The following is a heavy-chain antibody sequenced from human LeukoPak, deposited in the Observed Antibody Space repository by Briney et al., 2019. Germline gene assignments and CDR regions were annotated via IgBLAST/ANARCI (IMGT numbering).Heavy chain of an antibody. V-gene: IGHV3-30*18. CDR1: RFTCSSYG. CDR3: ANSDSSWDFDY. Sequence: GGSLRLSCAASRFTCSSYGMHWVRQAPGKGLEWVAVISYDGSNKYYADSVKGRFTISRDNSKNTLYLQMNSLRAEDTAVYYCANSDSSWDFDYWGQGTLVTVSS. J-gene: IGHJ4*02. D-gene: IGHD6-13*01. CDR2: ISYDGSNK.